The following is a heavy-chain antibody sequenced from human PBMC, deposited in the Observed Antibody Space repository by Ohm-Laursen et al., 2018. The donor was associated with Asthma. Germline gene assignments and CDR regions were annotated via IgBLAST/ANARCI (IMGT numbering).Heavy chain of an antibody. D-gene: IGHD5-24*01. J-gene: IGHJ4*02. CDR1: GFTFSSYA. CDR3: ASRDTLDY. CDR2: ISGSGGST. Sequence: SLRLSCAASGFTFSSYAMSWVRQAPGKGLEWVSAISGSGGSTYYADSVKGRFTISRDNSKNTVYLQMNSLKIEDTAVYYCASRDTLDYWGQGTLVTVSS. V-gene: IGHV3-23*01.